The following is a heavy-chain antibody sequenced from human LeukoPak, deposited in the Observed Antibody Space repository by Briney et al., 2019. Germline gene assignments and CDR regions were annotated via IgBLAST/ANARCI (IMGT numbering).Heavy chain of an antibody. J-gene: IGHJ6*03. Sequence: GGSLRLSCAASGFTFSSYGMSWVRQAPGKGLEWVSAISGSGGSTYYADSVKGRFTISRDNAKNSLYLQMNSLRAEDTAVYYCAREEVSYYYYYYMDVWGKGTTVTVSS. V-gene: IGHV3-23*01. CDR2: ISGSGGST. CDR1: GFTFSSYG. CDR3: AREEVSYYYYYYMDV.